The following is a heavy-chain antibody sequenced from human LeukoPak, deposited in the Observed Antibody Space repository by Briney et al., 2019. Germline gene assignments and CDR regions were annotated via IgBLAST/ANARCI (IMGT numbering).Heavy chain of an antibody. J-gene: IGHJ3*02. CDR3: ARNRETGTTVGAFDI. Sequence: ASVKVSCKASGGTFTSYAISWVRQAPGQGLEWVGRIIPVLGIANYAQKFQGRVTITADKSTSTAYMELSSLRAEDTAVYYCARNRETGTTVGAFDIWGQGTMVTVSS. D-gene: IGHD1-1*01. CDR1: GGTFTSYA. CDR2: IIPVLGIA. V-gene: IGHV1-69*04.